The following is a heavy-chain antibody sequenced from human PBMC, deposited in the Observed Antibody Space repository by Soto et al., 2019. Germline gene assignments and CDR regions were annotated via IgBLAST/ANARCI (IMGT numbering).Heavy chain of an antibody. V-gene: IGHV2-5*01. CDR1: GFSLSTSGLG. CDR3: AHRPSGWYLFDY. J-gene: IGHJ4*02. CDR2: IYWNDDK. Sequence: QITLKESGPTLVRPTQTLTLTCTFSGFSLSTSGLGVGWIRQPPGKALEWLALIYWNDDKRYSPSLKARLTITKDTSKSQVVLTMTNMDPVDTATYYCAHRPSGWYLFDYWGQGTLGTVSS. D-gene: IGHD6-19*01.